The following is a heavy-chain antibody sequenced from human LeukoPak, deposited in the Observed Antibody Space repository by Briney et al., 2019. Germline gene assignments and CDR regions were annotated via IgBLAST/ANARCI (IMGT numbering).Heavy chain of an antibody. Sequence: PGGSLRLSCAASGFAFRNAWMSRVRQTPGKGLEWVGRIKTKPEGGTTDFAAPVKGRFTISRDDSENTLYLQMNSLKTEDTAVYYCTTDAPHYYGSGRRPDAFDLWGQGTTVTVSS. D-gene: IGHD3-10*01. CDR1: GFAFRNAW. J-gene: IGHJ3*01. V-gene: IGHV3-15*01. CDR3: TTDAPHYYGSGRRPDAFDL. CDR2: IKTKPEGGTT.